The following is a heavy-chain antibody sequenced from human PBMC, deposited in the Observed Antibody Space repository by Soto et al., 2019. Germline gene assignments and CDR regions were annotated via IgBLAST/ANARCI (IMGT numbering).Heavy chain of an antibody. V-gene: IGHV4-59*01. CDR2: IYYSGST. D-gene: IGHD6-13*01. CDR3: AREGQQLVASDYYYYGMDV. J-gene: IGHJ6*02. Sequence: SETLSLTCTVSGGSISSYYWSWIRQPPGKGLEWIGYIYYSGSTNYNPSLKSRVTISVDTSKNQFSLKLSSVTAADTAVYYCAREGQQLVASDYYYYGMDVWGQGPTVTVSS. CDR1: GGSISSYY.